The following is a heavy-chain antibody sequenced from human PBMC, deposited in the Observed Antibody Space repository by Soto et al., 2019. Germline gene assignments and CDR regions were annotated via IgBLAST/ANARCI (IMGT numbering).Heavy chain of an antibody. CDR3: AKDRGGGYGGYEPFDY. J-gene: IGHJ4*02. Sequence: QVQLVESGGGVVQPGRSLRLSCAASGFTFSSYGMHWVRQAPGKGLAWVAVISYDGSNKYYADSVKGRFTISRDNSKNTLYLQMNSLRAEDTAVYYCAKDRGGGYGGYEPFDYWGQGTLVTVSS. D-gene: IGHD5-12*01. CDR2: ISYDGSNK. V-gene: IGHV3-30*18. CDR1: GFTFSSYG.